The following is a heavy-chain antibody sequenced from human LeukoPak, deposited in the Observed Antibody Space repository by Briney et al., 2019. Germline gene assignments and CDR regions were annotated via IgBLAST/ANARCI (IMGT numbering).Heavy chain of an antibody. J-gene: IGHJ4*02. CDR2: INQGGSEK. V-gene: IGHV3-7*01. Sequence: PGGSLRLSCAASGFTFSSYWMSWGRQAPGKGVEWVANINQGGSEKYYVDSVKGRFTISRDNAKNSLYLQMNSLRAEDTAVYYCARSRTGMIPFDYWGQGTLVTVSS. D-gene: IGHD5-18*01. CDR3: ARSRTGMIPFDY. CDR1: GFTFSSYW.